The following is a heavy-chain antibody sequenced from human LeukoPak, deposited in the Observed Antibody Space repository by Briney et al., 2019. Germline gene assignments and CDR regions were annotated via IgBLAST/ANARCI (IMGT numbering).Heavy chain of an antibody. J-gene: IGHJ4*02. D-gene: IGHD5-18*01. V-gene: IGHV3-49*03. CDR3: TRSADSAMSF. Sequence: GRFLRLSCTASGFTFGDYPMSWFRQPPGKGLEWVGFIRGKADGGTTEYAASVKGRFTISRDDSKSIAYLQMDSLKTEDTAVYYCTRSADSAMSFWGQGTLVTVSS. CDR2: IRGKADGGTT. CDR1: GFTFGDYP.